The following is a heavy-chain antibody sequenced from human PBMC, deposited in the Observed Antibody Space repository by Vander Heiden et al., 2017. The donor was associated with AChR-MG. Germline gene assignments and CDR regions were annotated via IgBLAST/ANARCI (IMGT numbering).Heavy chain of an antibody. CDR1: GGSISSSSYY. CDR2: IYYSGST. J-gene: IGHJ2*01. Sequence: QLQLQESGPGLVQPSETLSLTCTVSGGSISSSSYYWGWIRQPPGKGLEWIGSIYYSGSTYYNPSLKSRVTISVDTSKNQFSLKLSSVTAADTAEYYCARPDTGYYDSSYSHSWYFDLWGRGTLVTVSS. CDR3: ARPDTGYYDSSYSHSWYFDL. D-gene: IGHD3-22*01. V-gene: IGHV4-39*01.